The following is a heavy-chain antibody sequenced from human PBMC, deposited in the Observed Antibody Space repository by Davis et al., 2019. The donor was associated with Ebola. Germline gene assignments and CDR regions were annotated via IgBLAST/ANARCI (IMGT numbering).Heavy chain of an antibody. CDR3: ARNSAPPGY. CDR2: INHSGDSI. J-gene: IGHJ4*02. CDR1: GFTFSDYY. V-gene: IGHV3-11*01. Sequence: GGSLRLSCAASGFTFSDYYMSWVRQAPGKGLEWISCINHSGDSIFYADFVKGRFTMSRDNAKNFLHLQLSSLRADDTAMYYCARNSAPPGYWGQGALVTVSS. D-gene: IGHD6-6*01.